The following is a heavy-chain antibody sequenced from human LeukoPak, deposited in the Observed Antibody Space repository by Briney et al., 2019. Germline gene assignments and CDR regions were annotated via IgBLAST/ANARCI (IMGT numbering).Heavy chain of an antibody. J-gene: IGHJ4*02. CDR3: ARRRYGSGSYYLDY. D-gene: IGHD3-10*01. CDR2: IYPGDSDT. Sequence: GESLKISCKGSGYSFTSYWIGWVREMPGKGLEWMGIIYPGDSDTRYSPAFQGQGTISADKSISTAYLQWSSLKASDTAMYYCARRRYGSGSYYLDYWGQGTLVTVSS. CDR1: GYSFTSYW. V-gene: IGHV5-51*01.